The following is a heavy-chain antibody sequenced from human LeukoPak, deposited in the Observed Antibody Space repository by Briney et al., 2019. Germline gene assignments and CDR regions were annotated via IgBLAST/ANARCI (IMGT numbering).Heavy chain of an antibody. Sequence: GASVEVSCKASGYTFTNNFMHWVRQAPGQGLEWMGWINPNSGGTNYAQKFQGRVTMTRDTSISTAYMELSRLRSEDTAVYYCARDRGSGSRNYFDYWGQGTLVTVSS. CDR3: ARDRGSGSRNYFDY. CDR2: INPNSGGT. V-gene: IGHV1-2*02. J-gene: IGHJ4*02. D-gene: IGHD3-10*01. CDR1: GYTFTNNF.